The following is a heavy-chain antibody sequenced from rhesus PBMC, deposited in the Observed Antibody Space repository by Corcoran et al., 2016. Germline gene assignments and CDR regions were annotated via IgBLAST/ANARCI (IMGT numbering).Heavy chain of an antibody. V-gene: IGHV3-13*01. CDR3: TKGSDHSGSWKGGDAFDF. Sequence: WVGLIRNKANSYTTEYAAAVKGRFTISRDDSKNTLYLQMSSLKTEDTALYYCTKGSDHSGSWKGGDAFDFWGQGLRVTVSS. CDR2: IRNKANSYTT. J-gene: IGHJ3*01. D-gene: IGHD6-25*01.